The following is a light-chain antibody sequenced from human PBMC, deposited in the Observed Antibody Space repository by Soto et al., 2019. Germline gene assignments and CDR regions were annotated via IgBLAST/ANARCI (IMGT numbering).Light chain of an antibody. Sequence: QSVLTQPPSASGSPGQSVTISCTGTSSDVGGYNYVSWYQQHPGKAPKVMIYEVSKRPSGVPDRFSGSKSGNTASLTVSGIQAEDEADYYCSSYGGRNNLLFGGGTKLTVL. J-gene: IGLJ2*01. CDR1: SSDVGGYNY. V-gene: IGLV2-8*01. CDR2: EVS. CDR3: SSYGGRNNLL.